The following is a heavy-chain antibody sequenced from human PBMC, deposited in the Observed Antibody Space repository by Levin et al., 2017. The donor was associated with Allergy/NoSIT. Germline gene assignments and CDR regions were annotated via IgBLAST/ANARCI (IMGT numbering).Heavy chain of an antibody. D-gene: IGHD3-3*01. J-gene: IGHJ4*02. V-gene: IGHV1-8*01. CDR2: MNPNSGNT. CDR3: ARGGGLRFLEWLLYIDY. Sequence: ASVKVSCKASGYTFTSYDINWVRQATGQGLEWMGWMNPNSGNTGYAQKFQGRVTMTRNTSISTAYMELSSLRSEDTAVYYCARGGGLRFLEWLLYIDYWGQGTLVTVSS. CDR1: GYTFTSYD.